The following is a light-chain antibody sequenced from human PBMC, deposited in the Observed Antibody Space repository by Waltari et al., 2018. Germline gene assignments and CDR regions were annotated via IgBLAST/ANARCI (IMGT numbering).Light chain of an antibody. J-gene: IGLJ1*01. CDR3: GAWDDRLNVYV. Sequence: QSVLTQPPSASGTPGQRVTISCSGSSPNIGSNALNWYQHLPGTAPTLLIYSHDQRPSGVPDRFSGSKSGTSASLAISGLQSEDEADYYCGAWDDRLNVYVFGTGTRVTVL. CDR2: SHD. V-gene: IGLV1-44*01. CDR1: SPNIGSNA.